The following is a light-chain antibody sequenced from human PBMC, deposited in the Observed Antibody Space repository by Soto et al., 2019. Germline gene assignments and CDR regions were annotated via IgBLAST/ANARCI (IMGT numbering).Light chain of an antibody. CDR1: QCVSSY. CDR3: QRYGSSGT. J-gene: IGKJ1*01. Sequence: EIVLSRAPGTVSMKKGERASLSFRARQCVSSYFAWYQQKPGQPPRLLISGASNRATGIPDRFSGGGSGTDFPLTISRLEPDDFAVYYCQRYGSSGTFGPGTKV. V-gene: IGKV3-20*01. CDR2: GAS.